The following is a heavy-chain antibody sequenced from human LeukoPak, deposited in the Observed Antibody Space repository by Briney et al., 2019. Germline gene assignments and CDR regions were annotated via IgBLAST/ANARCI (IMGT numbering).Heavy chain of an antibody. CDR2: IYYSGST. V-gene: IGHV4-39*07. D-gene: IGHD3-22*01. J-gene: IGHJ4*02. Sequence: SETLSLTCTVSGGSISSSSYYWGWIRQPPGKGLEWIGSIYYSGSTYYNPSLKSRVTISVDTSKNQFSLKLSSVTAADTAVYYCARALLSGDDSSGYYPDYFDYWGQGTLVTVSS. CDR3: ARALLSGDDSSGYYPDYFDY. CDR1: GGSISSSSYY.